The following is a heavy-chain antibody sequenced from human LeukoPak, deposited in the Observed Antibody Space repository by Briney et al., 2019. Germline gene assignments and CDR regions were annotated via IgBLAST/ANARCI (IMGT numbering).Heavy chain of an antibody. Sequence: SETLSLTCTVSGGSISSSSYYWGWIRQPPGTGLEWIGSIYYSGSTYYNPSLKSRVTISVDTSKNQFSLKLSSVTAADTAVYYCARHRSSGYSIKVWGAYYFDYWGQGTLVTVSS. D-gene: IGHD3-22*01. J-gene: IGHJ4*02. CDR2: IYYSGST. V-gene: IGHV4-39*01. CDR1: GGSISSSSYY. CDR3: ARHRSSGYSIKVWGAYYFDY.